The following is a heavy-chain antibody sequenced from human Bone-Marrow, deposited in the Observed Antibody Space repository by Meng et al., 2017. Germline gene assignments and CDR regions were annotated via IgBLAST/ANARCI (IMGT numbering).Heavy chain of an antibody. D-gene: IGHD3-9*01. CDR2: IKSKTDGGTT. CDR1: GFTVSSNY. J-gene: IGHJ6*02. Sequence: GGSLRLSCAASGFTVSSNYMSWVRQAPGKGLEWVGRIKSKTDGGTTDYAAPVKGRFTISRDDSKNTLYLQMNSLKTEDTAVYYCTSNVRYFDWLVYYYYYGMDVWGQGTTVTVSS. V-gene: IGHV3-15*01. CDR3: TSNVRYFDWLVYYYYYGMDV.